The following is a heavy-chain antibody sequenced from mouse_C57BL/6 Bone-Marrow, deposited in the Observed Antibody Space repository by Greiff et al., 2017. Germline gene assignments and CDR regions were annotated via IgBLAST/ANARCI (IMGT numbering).Heavy chain of an antibody. CDR2: INPSNGGT. CDR1: GYTFTSYW. D-gene: IGHD2-1*01. Sequence: VQLQQPGTELVQPGASVKLSCKASGYTFTSYWMHWVKQRPGQGLEWIGNINPSNGGTTYNEKFKCKATLTVDKSSNTAYMQLSSLTSEDSAVYYCARSRVYGNYVWFAYWGQGTLVTVSA. V-gene: IGHV1-53*01. J-gene: IGHJ3*01. CDR3: ARSRVYGNYVWFAY.